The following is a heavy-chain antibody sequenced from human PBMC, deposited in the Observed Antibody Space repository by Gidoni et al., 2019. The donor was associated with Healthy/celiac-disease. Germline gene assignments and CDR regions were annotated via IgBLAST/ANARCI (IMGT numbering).Heavy chain of an antibody. J-gene: IGHJ5*02. D-gene: IGHD3-3*01. CDR1: GCTFSSYA. Sequence: QVQLVQSGAEVKKPGSSVKVSCKASGCTFSSYAISWVRQAPGQGLEWMGGIIPIFGTANYAQKFQGRVTITADESTSTAYMELSSLRSDDTAVYYCARDRTIFGVVIMGWFDPWGQGTLVTVSS. CDR3: ARDRTIFGVVIMGWFDP. V-gene: IGHV1-69*01. CDR2: IIPIFGTA.